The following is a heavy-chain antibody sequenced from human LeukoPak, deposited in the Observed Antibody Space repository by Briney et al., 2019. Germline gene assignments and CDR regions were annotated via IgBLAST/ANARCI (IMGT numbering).Heavy chain of an antibody. CDR3: AKVFTSGWYFGL. V-gene: IGHV3-23*01. Sequence: PGGSLRLSCAASGFTFSSYAMSWVRQAPGKGLEWVSAISGSGGSTYYADSVKGRFTISRDNSKNTLYLQMNSLRAEDTVVYYCAKVFTSGWYFGLWGQGTLVTVSS. CDR1: GFTFSSYA. D-gene: IGHD6-19*01. CDR2: ISGSGGST. J-gene: IGHJ4*02.